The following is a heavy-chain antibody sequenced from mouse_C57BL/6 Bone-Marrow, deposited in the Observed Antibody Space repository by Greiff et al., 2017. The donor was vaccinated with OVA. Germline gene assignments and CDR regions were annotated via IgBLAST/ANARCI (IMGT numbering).Heavy chain of an antibody. CDR2: IYIGNGYT. J-gene: IGHJ1*03. V-gene: IGHV1-58*01. Sequence: EVMLVESGAELVRPGSSVKMSCKTSGYTFTSYGINWVKQRPGQGLEWIGYIYIGNGYTEYNEKFKGKATLTSDTSSSTAYMQLSSLTSEDSAIYFCSRDYYGSDWYFDVWGTGTTVTVSS. CDR3: SRDYYGSDWYFDV. D-gene: IGHD1-1*01. CDR1: GYTFTSYG.